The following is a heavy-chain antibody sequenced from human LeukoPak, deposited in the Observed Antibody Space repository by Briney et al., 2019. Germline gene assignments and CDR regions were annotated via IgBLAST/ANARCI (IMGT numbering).Heavy chain of an antibody. D-gene: IGHD6-6*01. V-gene: IGHV6-1*01. Sequence: PSQTLSLTCAISGDSVSSNSAAWIWIRQSPSRGLEWLGRTYYRSKWYNDYAVSVKSRITINPDTSKNQFSLQLNSVTPEDTAVYYCARSSIAARRLQNWFDPWGQGTLVTVSS. CDR3: ARSSIAARRLQNWFDP. CDR2: TYYRSKWYN. J-gene: IGHJ5*02. CDR1: GDSVSSNSAA.